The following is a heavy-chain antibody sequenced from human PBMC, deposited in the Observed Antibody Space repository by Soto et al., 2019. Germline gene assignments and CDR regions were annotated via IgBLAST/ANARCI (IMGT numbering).Heavy chain of an antibody. CDR2: INPSGST. CDR1: GGSCSGYY. J-gene: IGHJ6*02. CDR3: ARGFGRRQGYYYYYYGMDV. V-gene: IGHV4-34*01. D-gene: IGHD1-1*01. Sequence: SETLSPTSAVYGGSCSGYYWSCIRHPPGKRLEWIGEINPSGSTNYNPSLKSRVTISVDTSKNQFSLKLSSVTAADTAVYYCARGFGRRQGYYYYYYGMDVWGQGTTVTVSS.